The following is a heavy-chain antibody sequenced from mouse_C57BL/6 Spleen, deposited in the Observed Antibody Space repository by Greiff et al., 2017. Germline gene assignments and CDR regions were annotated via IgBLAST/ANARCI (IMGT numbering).Heavy chain of an antibody. D-gene: IGHD3-1*01. Sequence: QVQLQQSGPELVKPGASVKISCKASGYAFSSSWLNWVKQRPGKGLEWIGRIYPGDGDTTYNGKFKGKATLTADKSSSTAYMQLSSPTSDDSAVYFCARSGGDYWGQGTTLTVSS. CDR2: IYPGDGDT. CDR1: GYAFSSSW. J-gene: IGHJ2*01. CDR3: ARSGGDY. V-gene: IGHV1-82*01.